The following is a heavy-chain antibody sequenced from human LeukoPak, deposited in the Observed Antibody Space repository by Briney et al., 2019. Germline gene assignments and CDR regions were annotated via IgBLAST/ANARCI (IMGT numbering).Heavy chain of an antibody. CDR2: IYYSGST. CDR3: ARHIVLGRIFSSFDP. J-gene: IGHJ5*02. CDR1: GGSTSSSSYY. D-gene: IGHD2-2*01. Sequence: SETLSLTCTVSGGSTSSSSYYWGWIRQPPGKGLEWIGSIYYSGSTYYNPSLKSRVTISVDTSKNQFSLKLSSVTAADTAVYYCARHIVLGRIFSSFDPWGQGTLVTVSS. V-gene: IGHV4-39*01.